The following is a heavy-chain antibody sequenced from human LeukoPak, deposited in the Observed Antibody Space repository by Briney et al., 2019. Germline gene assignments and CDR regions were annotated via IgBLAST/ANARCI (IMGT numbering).Heavy chain of an antibody. J-gene: IGHJ5*02. CDR3: ARLAPIFYDFWSGYTNWFDP. D-gene: IGHD3-3*01. CDR2: IYPGDSDT. CDR1: GYSFTSYW. Sequence: GESLKISCKGSGYSFTSYWIGWVRQMPGKGREWMGIIYPGDSDTRYSPSFQDQVTISAAKSISTAYLQWSSLQASDTAMYYCARLAPIFYDFWSGYTNWFDPWGQGTLVTVSS. V-gene: IGHV5-51*01.